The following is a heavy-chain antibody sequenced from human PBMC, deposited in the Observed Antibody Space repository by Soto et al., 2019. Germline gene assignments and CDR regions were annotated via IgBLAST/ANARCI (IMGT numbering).Heavy chain of an antibody. CDR2: ISGSGGST. CDR3: AKDPDYYDSSGYCYVTYYFVY. Sequence: PGGSLRLSCAASGFTFSSYAMSWVRQAPGKGLEWVSAISGSGGSTYYADSVKGRFTISRDNSKNTLYLQMNSLRAEDTAVYYCAKDPDYYDSSGYCYVTYYFVYWGQGTLVTVSS. J-gene: IGHJ4*02. CDR1: GFTFSSYA. V-gene: IGHV3-23*01. D-gene: IGHD3-22*01.